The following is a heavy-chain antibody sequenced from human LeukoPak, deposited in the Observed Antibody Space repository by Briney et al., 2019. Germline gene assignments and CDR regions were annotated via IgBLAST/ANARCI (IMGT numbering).Heavy chain of an antibody. Sequence: ASVKVSCKASGYTFITYGLSWVRQAPGQGLEWVGWISAYNGNTNIAQKFQGRVTMTTDTSTSTVYMELRSLRSDDTAVYYCARNGDSGALDIWGQGTMVTVSS. CDR2: ISAYNGNT. V-gene: IGHV1-18*01. CDR3: ARNGDSGALDI. J-gene: IGHJ3*02. D-gene: IGHD4-17*01. CDR1: GYTFITYG.